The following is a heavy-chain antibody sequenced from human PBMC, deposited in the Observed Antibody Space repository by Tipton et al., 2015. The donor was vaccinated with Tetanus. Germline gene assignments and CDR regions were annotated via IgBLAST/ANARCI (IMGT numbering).Heavy chain of an antibody. Sequence: TLSLTCTVSGGSVSSGSYHWSWIRQPPGRGLEWIGYIYYSGSTNYNPSLKSRVTISVDTSKNQFSLKLSSVTAADTTVYYCARVRRDEIGVGYWGQGTLVAVAS. CDR2: IYYSGST. V-gene: IGHV4-61*01. D-gene: IGHD3-22*01. J-gene: IGHJ4*02. CDR1: GGSVSSGSYH. CDR3: ARVRRDEIGVGY.